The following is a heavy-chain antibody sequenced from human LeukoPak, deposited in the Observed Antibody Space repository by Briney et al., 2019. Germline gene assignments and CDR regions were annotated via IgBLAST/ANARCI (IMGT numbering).Heavy chain of an antibody. CDR3: AREDCSGGDCTSFDY. CDR2: INPGGST. CDR1: GGTFSGYY. J-gene: IGHJ4*02. Sequence: PSETPSLTCAVYGGTFSGYYWSWIRQSPGKGLEWIGEINPGGSTNYNPSLESRVIISVDTSKNQFSLKMDSVRAADTAVYYCAREDCSGGDCTSFDYWGQGTLVTVSS. D-gene: IGHD2-15*01. V-gene: IGHV4-34*01.